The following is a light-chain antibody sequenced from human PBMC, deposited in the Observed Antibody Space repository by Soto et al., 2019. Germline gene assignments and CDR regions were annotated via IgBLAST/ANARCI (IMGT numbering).Light chain of an antibody. Sequence: QSVLTQPPSVSEAPRQRVTISCSGSSSNIGNNAVNWYQQLPGKAPKLLIYYDDLLPSGVSDRFSGSKSGTSASLAISGLQSEDEGDYYCAAWDDSLNGHVFGTGTKVTVL. CDR3: AAWDDSLNGHV. CDR1: SSNIGNNA. CDR2: YDD. J-gene: IGLJ1*01. V-gene: IGLV1-36*01.